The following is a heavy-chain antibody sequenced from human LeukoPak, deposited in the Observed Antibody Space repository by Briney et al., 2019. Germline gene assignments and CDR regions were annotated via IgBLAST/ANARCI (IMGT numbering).Heavy chain of an antibody. CDR1: GDSLTRSYYY. CDR2: FYYTGST. CDR3: ARSTPMSIAAVVDALWGWFDP. J-gene: IGHJ5*02. V-gene: IGHV4-39*01. Sequence: SETLSLTCTVSGDSLTRSYYYWGWIRQPPGQGLEWIGTFYYTGSTYYNPSLKSRVAISVDTSKNQFSLKLTSVTAADTAVYFCARSTPMSIAAVVDALWGWFDPWGQGTLVTVSS. D-gene: IGHD2-15*01.